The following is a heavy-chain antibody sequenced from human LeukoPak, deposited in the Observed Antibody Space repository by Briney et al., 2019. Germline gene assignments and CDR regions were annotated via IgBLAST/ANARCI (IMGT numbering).Heavy chain of an antibody. Sequence: SETLSLTCAVYGGSFSGYYWSWIRQPPGKGLEWIGEINHSGSTNYNPSLKSRVTISVDTSKNQFSLKLSSVTAADTAVYYCARTTEGYCRSTSCYGFYYSYYMDVWGKGTTVTISS. V-gene: IGHV4-34*01. J-gene: IGHJ6*03. CDR1: GGSFSGYY. CDR2: INHSGST. CDR3: ARTTEGYCRSTSCYGFYYSYYMDV. D-gene: IGHD2-2*01.